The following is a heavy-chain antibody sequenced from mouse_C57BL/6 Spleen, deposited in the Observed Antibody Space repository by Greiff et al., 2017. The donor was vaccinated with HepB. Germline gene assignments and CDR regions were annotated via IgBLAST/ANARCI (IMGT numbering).Heavy chain of an antibody. CDR1: GFTFSSYA. J-gene: IGHJ1*03. CDR2: ISDGGSYT. Sequence: QGVESGGGLVKPGGSLKLSCAASGFTFSSYAMSWVRQTPEKRLEWVATISDGGSYTYYPDNVKGRFTISRDNAKNNLYLQMSHLKSEDTAMYYCARDVVAHWYFDVWGTGTTVTVSS. V-gene: IGHV5-4*01. D-gene: IGHD1-1*01. CDR3: ARDVVAHWYFDV.